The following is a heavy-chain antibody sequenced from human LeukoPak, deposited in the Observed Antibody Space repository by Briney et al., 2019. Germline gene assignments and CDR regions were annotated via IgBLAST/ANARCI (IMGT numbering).Heavy chain of an antibody. J-gene: IGHJ4*02. CDR1: GGSISSYY. V-gene: IGHV4-59*01. Sequence: KPSETLSLTCTVSGGSISSYYWSWIRQPPGKGLEWIGYYSGSTNYNPSLKSRVTISVDTSKNQFSLKVNSVTAADTAVYYCARGSGYSYRNGWPLDYWGQGTLVTVSS. CDR3: ARGSGYSYRNGWPLDY. CDR2: YSGST. D-gene: IGHD5-18*01.